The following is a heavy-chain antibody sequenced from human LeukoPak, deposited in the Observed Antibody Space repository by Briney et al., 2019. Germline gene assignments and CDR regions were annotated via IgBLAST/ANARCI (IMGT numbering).Heavy chain of an antibody. D-gene: IGHD6-13*01. CDR3: AREYSSSWYPYFDY. Sequence: PGGSLRLSCAASGFTFSSYELNWVRRAPGKGLEWVSYISSSGSTIYYADSVKGRFTISRDNAKNSLYLQMNSLRAEDTAVYYCAREYSSSWYPYFDYWGQGTLVTVSS. J-gene: IGHJ4*02. CDR2: ISSSGSTI. CDR1: GFTFSSYE. V-gene: IGHV3-48*03.